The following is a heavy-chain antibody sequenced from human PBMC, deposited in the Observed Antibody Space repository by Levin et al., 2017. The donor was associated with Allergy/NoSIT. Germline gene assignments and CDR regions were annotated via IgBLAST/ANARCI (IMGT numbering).Heavy chain of an antibody. J-gene: IGHJ4*02. CDR2: ISYDGSNK. CDR3: AKDSNGEQWLAHFDY. CDR1: GFTFSSYG. V-gene: IGHV3-30*18. D-gene: IGHD6-19*01. Sequence: PGASVKVSCAASGFTFSSYGMHWVRQAPGKGLEWVAVISYDGSNKYYADSVKGRFTISRDNSKNTLYLQMNSLRAEDTAVYYCAKDSNGEQWLAHFDYWGQGTLVTVSS.